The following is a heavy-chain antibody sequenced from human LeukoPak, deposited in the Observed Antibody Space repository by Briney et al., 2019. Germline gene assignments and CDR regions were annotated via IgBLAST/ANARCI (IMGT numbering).Heavy chain of an antibody. J-gene: IGHJ6*02. Sequence: AGGSLRLSCAASGFTVSSNYMSWVRQAPGKGLEWVSVIYSGGSTYYADSVKGRFTISRDNSKNTLYLQMNSLRAEDTAVYYCARVAESSYYYYGMDVWGQGTTVTVSS. CDR3: ARVAESSYYYYGMDV. CDR2: IYSGGST. D-gene: IGHD6-13*01. V-gene: IGHV3-53*01. CDR1: GFTVSSNY.